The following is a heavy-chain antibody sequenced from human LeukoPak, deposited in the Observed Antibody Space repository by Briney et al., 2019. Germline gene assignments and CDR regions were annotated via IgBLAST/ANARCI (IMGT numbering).Heavy chain of an antibody. Sequence: PGGSLRLSCAASGFTFSSYAMSWVRQAPGKGLEWVSAISGSGGSTYYADSVKGRFTISRDNSKNTLYLQMNSLRAEDTAVYYCAKDSITIFGVVTENYYYDYMDVWGKGTTVTVSS. CDR2: ISGSGGST. CDR1: GFTFSSYA. V-gene: IGHV3-23*01. J-gene: IGHJ6*03. CDR3: AKDSITIFGVVTENYYYDYMDV. D-gene: IGHD3-3*01.